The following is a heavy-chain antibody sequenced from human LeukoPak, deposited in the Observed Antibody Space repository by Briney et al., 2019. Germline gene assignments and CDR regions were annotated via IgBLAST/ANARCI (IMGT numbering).Heavy chain of an antibody. J-gene: IGHJ5*02. CDR3: ARDGRYSTIGDWFDP. D-gene: IGHD3-9*01. CDR2: ISTGGLTI. Sequence: GGSLRLSCAASGFTFSSYEMNWVRQAPGKGLEWVSFISTGGLTIYYADSVKGRFTISRDNAKNSLYLQMSSLRAEDTAVYYCARDGRYSTIGDWFDPWGQGTLVTVSS. CDR1: GFTFSSYE. V-gene: IGHV3-48*03.